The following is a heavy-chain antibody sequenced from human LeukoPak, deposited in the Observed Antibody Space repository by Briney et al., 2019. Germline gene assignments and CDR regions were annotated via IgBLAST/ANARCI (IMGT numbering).Heavy chain of an antibody. CDR1: GFIFSDYA. V-gene: IGHV3-23*01. CDR3: AKASTNWGKFYLDY. J-gene: IGHJ4*02. CDR2: IIGSGERM. Sequence: GGSLRLSCAASGFIFSDYAMSWVRQAPGKGLEWVTGIIGSGERMYYTDSVKGRSTISRDNSKNTVYLQMNSLRAEDTAVYYCAKASTNWGKFYLDYWGQGTLVTVSS. D-gene: IGHD7-27*01.